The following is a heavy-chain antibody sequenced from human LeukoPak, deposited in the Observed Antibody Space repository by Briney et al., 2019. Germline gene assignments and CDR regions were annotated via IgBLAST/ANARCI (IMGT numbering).Heavy chain of an antibody. V-gene: IGHV3-7*04. Sequence: PGGSLRLSCAASGFTFSSYGMHWVRQAPGKGLEWVANIKQDGSEKHYVDSVKGRFTISRDNAKNSLYLQMNSLRVEDTAVYYCARDGVAGARHPFDYWGQGTPVTVSS. J-gene: IGHJ4*02. CDR2: IKQDGSEK. CDR3: ARDGVAGARHPFDY. D-gene: IGHD6-19*01. CDR1: GFTFSSYG.